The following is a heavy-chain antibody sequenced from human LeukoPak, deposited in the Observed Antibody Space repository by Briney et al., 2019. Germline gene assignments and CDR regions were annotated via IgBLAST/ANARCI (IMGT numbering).Heavy chain of an antibody. D-gene: IGHD3-22*01. V-gene: IGHV3-23*01. CDR1: GFTFDDYA. J-gene: IGHJ4*02. CDR2: ISGSGGST. CDR3: AKDTNYYDSSGIY. Sequence: GGSLRLSCAASGFTFDDYAMSWVRQAPGKGLEWVSAISGSGGSTYYADSVKGRFTISRDNSKNTLYLQMNSLRAEDTAVYYCAKDTNYYDSSGIYWGQGTLVTVSS.